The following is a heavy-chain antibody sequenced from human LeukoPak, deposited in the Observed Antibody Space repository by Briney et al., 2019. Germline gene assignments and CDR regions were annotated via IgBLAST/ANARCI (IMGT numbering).Heavy chain of an antibody. CDR2: IYHSGST. J-gene: IGHJ5*02. D-gene: IGHD3-10*01. CDR3: AQEGLSFGESTSPSWFDP. CDR1: GGSISSGGYS. Sequence: SQTLPLTCAVSGGSISSGGYSWSWIRQPPGKGLEWIGYIYHSGSTYYNPSLKSRVTISVDRSKNQFSLKLSSVTAADTAVYYCAQEGLSFGESTSPSWFDPWGQGTLVTVSS. V-gene: IGHV4-30-2*01.